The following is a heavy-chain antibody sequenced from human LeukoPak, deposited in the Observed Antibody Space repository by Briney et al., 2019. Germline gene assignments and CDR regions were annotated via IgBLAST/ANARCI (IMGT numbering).Heavy chain of an antibody. J-gene: IGHJ4*02. V-gene: IGHV1-2*02. CDR1: GYTFIGYY. CDR3: ARVESIQGGYYFDY. Sequence: ASVKVSCKASGYTFIGYYMHWVRQAPGQGLEWMGWINPNSGGTNYAQKFQGRVTMTRDTSISTAYMELSRLISDDTAVYYCARVESIQGGYYFDYWGQGTLVTVSS. CDR2: INPNSGGT. D-gene: IGHD3-16*01.